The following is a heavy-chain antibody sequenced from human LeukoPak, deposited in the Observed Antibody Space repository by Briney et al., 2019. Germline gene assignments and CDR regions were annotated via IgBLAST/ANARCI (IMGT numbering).Heavy chain of an antibody. D-gene: IGHD3-9*01. CDR2: INPNSGGT. CDR3: ARDRVGTLLRYFDWLSFGGFFDY. CDR1: GYTFTGYY. V-gene: IGHV1-2*02. J-gene: IGHJ4*02. Sequence: ASVKVSCEASGYTFTGYYMHWVRQAPGQGLEWMGWINPNSGGTNYAQKFQGRVTMTRDTSISTAYMELSRLRSDDTAVYYCARDRVGTLLRYFDWLSFGGFFDYWGQGTLVTVSS.